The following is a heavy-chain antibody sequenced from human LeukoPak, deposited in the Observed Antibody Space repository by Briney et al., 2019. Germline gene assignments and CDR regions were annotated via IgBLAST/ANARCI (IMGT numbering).Heavy chain of an antibody. CDR3: ARESEYSYG. Sequence: GASVKVSCKASGYTFTDYYRHWVRQAPGQGLEWMGWINPNSGGTNYARKFQGRVTMTRDTSISTAYMELSRLRSDDTAVYYCARESEYSYGWGQGTLVTVSS. J-gene: IGHJ4*02. V-gene: IGHV1-2*02. CDR2: INPNSGGT. CDR1: GYTFTDYY. D-gene: IGHD5-18*01.